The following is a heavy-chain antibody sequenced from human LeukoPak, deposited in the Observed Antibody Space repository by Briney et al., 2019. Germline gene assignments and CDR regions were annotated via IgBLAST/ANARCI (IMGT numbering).Heavy chain of an antibody. CDR3: ARELVVMTPTGIGP. CDR2: ISGSGANT. V-gene: IGHV3-23*01. D-gene: IGHD2-21*02. Sequence: GGSLRLSCAASGFTFSTYAMSWVRQAPGKGLEWVSTISGSGANTYYADSVRGRFTISRDNSKNTLYLQMNSLRAEDTAVYYCARELVVMTPTGIGPWGQGTLVTVSS. J-gene: IGHJ5*02. CDR1: GFTFSTYA.